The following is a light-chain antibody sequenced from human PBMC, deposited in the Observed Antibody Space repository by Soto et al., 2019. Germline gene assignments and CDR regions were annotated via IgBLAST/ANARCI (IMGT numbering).Light chain of an antibody. CDR3: CSYAGSYTLL. J-gene: IGLJ2*01. V-gene: IGLV2-11*01. Sequence: QSVLTQPRSVSGSPGQSVTISCTGTSSDVGAYNYVSWFQQHPGKAPKLMMSDVSKRPSGVPDRFSGSTSGTTASLTISGLQAEDEAVYYCCSYAGSYTLLFGGGTKVTVL. CDR1: SSDVGAYNY. CDR2: DVS.